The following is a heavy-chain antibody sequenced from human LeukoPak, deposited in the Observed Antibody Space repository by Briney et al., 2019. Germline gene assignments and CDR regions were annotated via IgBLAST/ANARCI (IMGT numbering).Heavy chain of an antibody. Sequence: GGSLRLSCAASGITFSSYWMSWVRQAPGKGLEWVADINQDGSEKYYVDSVKGRFTISTDNAKNSLYLQMNRLRADGTAVYYCAREISSSWSDYFYYWGQGTLVTVST. CDR3: AREISSSWSDYFYY. CDR2: INQDGSEK. V-gene: IGHV3-7*01. D-gene: IGHD6-13*01. CDR1: GITFSSYW. J-gene: IGHJ4*02.